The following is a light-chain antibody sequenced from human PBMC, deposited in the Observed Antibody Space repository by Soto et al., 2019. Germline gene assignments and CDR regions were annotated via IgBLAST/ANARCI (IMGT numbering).Light chain of an antibody. CDR1: SSNIGRNY. CDR3: ATWDANLRGWV. V-gene: IGLV1-47*01. Sequence: QSVLSQPPSASGTPGQRITISCSGSSSNIGRNYVYWYQQLPGTAPKLLIFKNDQRPSGVPDRFSGSKSGTSASLAISGLRPEDEADYYCATWDANLRGWVFGVGTKLTVL. CDR2: KND. J-gene: IGLJ3*02.